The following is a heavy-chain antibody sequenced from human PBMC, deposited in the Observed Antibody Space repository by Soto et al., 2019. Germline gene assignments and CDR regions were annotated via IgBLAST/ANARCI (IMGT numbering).Heavy chain of an antibody. CDR2: ISWNSGSI. CDR1: GFTFDDYA. Sequence: GGSLRLSCAASGFTFDDYAMHWVRQAPGKGLEWVSGISWNSGSIGYADSVKGRFTISRDNAKNSLYLQMNSLRAEDTALYYCAKGDRSSFYYGMDVWGQGTTVTVSS. CDR3: AKGDRSSFYYGMDV. J-gene: IGHJ6*02. D-gene: IGHD6-13*01. V-gene: IGHV3-9*01.